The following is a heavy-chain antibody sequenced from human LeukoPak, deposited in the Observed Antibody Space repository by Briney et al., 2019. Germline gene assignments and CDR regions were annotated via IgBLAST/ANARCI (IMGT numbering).Heavy chain of an antibody. Sequence: GGSLRLSCAASGFTFSSFWMHWVRQTPGKGLVWVSRIKSDGSSTNYADSVKGRFTISRDNAKNTLYLQMDSLGAEDTAVYYCARGTGYCVFDYWGQGTLVSVSS. CDR2: IKSDGSST. V-gene: IGHV3-74*01. CDR3: ARGTGYCVFDY. D-gene: IGHD3/OR15-3a*01. J-gene: IGHJ4*02. CDR1: GFTFSSFW.